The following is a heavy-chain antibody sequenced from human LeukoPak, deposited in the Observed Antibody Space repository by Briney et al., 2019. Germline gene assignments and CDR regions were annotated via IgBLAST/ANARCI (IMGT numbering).Heavy chain of an antibody. J-gene: IGHJ3*02. CDR3: ARGLYFVVSTVAVSDVFDI. Sequence: GRSLRLSCAASGFTFRSFAMHWVRHAPGKGLEWAAGVSNDGTDKYYADSVEGRFTISRDNSKDTLYLQMNSLRAEDTAVYYCARGLYFVVSTVAVSDVFDIWGQGTMVTVSS. V-gene: IGHV3-30-3*01. D-gene: IGHD2-2*01. CDR1: GFTFRSFA. CDR2: VSNDGTDK.